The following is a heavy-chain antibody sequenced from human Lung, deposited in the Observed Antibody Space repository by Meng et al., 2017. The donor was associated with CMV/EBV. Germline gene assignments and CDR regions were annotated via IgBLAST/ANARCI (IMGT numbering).Heavy chain of an antibody. CDR1: GFTFSSYA. J-gene: IGHJ4*02. Sequence: GGSLRLXCAASGFTFSSYAMHWVRQAPGKGLEWVAVISYDGSNKYYADSVKGRFTISRDNSKNTLYLQMNSLRAEDTAVYYCARDLIAYSSGRYGLYVDYWXQGTLVTVSS. D-gene: IGHD6-19*01. CDR2: ISYDGSNK. V-gene: IGHV3-30-3*01. CDR3: ARDLIAYSSGRYGLYVDY.